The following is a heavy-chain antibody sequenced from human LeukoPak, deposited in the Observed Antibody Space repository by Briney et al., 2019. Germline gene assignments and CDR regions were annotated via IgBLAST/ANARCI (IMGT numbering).Heavy chain of an antibody. Sequence: GGSLRLPCAASGFTFSSYAMSWVRQAPGKGLEWASAISGSGGSTYYADSVKGRFTISRDNSKNTLYLQMNSLRAEDTAVYYCAKGRYSSMVGMFDYWGQGTLVTVSS. D-gene: IGHD5-18*01. CDR3: AKGRYSSMVGMFDY. V-gene: IGHV3-23*01. CDR2: ISGSGGST. J-gene: IGHJ4*02. CDR1: GFTFSSYA.